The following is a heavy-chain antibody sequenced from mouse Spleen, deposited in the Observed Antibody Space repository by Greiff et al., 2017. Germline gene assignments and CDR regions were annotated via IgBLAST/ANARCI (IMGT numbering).Heavy chain of an antibody. CDR2: IWSGGST. D-gene: IGHD2-2*01. J-gene: IGHJ4*01. CDR3: ARKDYGYDGYYYAMDY. Sequence: VQLQESGPGLVQPSQSLSITCTVSGFSLTSYGVHWVRQSPGKGLEWLGVIWSGGSTDYNAAFISRLSISKDNSKSQVFFKMNSLQANDTAIYYCARKDYGYDGYYYAMDYWGQGTSVTVSS. V-gene: IGHV2-2*02. CDR1: GFSLTSYG.